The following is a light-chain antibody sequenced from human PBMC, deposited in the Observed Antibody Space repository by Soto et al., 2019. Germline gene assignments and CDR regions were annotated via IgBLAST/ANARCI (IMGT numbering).Light chain of an antibody. CDR2: GAS. Sequence: EIVLTQSPGTLSLSPGERATLSCRASQSVSSSYLAWYQQKPGQAPRLLISGASSRATDIPDRFSGSGSGTDITLTISRLEHEDFAVYYCQQYGSPPVTCGQGTRLEIK. V-gene: IGKV3-20*01. CDR3: QQYGSPPVT. CDR1: QSVSSSY. J-gene: IGKJ5*01.